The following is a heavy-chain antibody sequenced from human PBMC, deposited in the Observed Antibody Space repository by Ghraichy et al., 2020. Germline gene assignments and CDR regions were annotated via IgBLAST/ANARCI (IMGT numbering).Heavy chain of an antibody. J-gene: IGHJ3*02. D-gene: IGHD2-15*01. V-gene: IGHV1-2*02. Sequence: ASVKVSCKASGYTFTGYYMHWVRQAPGQGLEWMGWINPNSGGTNYAQKFQGRVTMTRDTSISTAYMELSRLRSDDTAVYYCAGTIGYCSGGSCYLDDAFDIWGQETMVTVSS. CDR2: INPNSGGT. CDR3: AGTIGYCSGGSCYLDDAFDI. CDR1: GYTFTGYY.